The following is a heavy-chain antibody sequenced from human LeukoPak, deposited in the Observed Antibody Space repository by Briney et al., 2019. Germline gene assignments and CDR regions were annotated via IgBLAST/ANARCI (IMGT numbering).Heavy chain of an antibody. Sequence: SGPTLVKPTQTLTLTCTFSEFSLSPSGVGVAWIRQPPRKALEWLALIYWDDDKRYSPSLMSRLTINKDTSKNQVVLTMTNMDTVDTATYCCAHRLPRQGGYFDYWGQGSLVTVSS. CDR2: IYWDDDK. D-gene: IGHD3-16*01. CDR1: EFSLSPSGVG. J-gene: IGHJ4*02. CDR3: AHRLPRQGGYFDY. V-gene: IGHV2-5*02.